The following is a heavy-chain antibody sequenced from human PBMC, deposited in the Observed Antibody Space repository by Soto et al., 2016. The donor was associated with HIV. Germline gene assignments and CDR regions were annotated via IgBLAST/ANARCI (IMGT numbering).Heavy chain of an antibody. J-gene: IGHJ6*02. D-gene: IGHD3-10*01. Sequence: EVQLLESGGGLVQPGGSLRLSCAASGFTFSSYAMSWVRQAPGKGLEWVSAISGSGGSTYYADSVKGRFTISRDNSKNTLYLQMNSLRAEDTAVYYCAKATAGRGSGSYFYYYYGMDVWGQGTTVTVSS. V-gene: IGHV3-23*01. CDR2: ISGSGGST. CDR3: AKATAGRGSGSYFYYYYGMDV. CDR1: GFTFSSYA.